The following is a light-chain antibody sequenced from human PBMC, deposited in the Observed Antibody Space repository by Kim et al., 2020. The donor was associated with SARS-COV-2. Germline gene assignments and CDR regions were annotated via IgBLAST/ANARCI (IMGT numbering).Light chain of an antibody. J-gene: IGLJ2*01. CDR3: QAWDSSTVV. Sequence: SYELTQPPSVSVSLGQTASITCSVDKLGDKYACWYQQKPGQSPVLVIYQDSKRPSGIPERFSGSNSGNTATLTISGTQAMDEADYYCQAWDSSTVVFGGG. CDR2: QDS. V-gene: IGLV3-1*01. CDR1: KLGDKY.